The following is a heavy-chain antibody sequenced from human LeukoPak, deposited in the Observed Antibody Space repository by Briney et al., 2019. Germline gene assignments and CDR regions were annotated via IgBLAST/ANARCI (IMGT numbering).Heavy chain of an antibody. D-gene: IGHD6-19*01. CDR1: DGSISTYY. CDR3: ARLRGIAVAGLDYYYYYGMDV. CDR2: IYYSGST. V-gene: IGHV4-59*12. J-gene: IGHJ6*02. Sequence: KPSETLSLTCTVSDGSISTYYWSWIQQPPGKGLEGIGYIYYSGSTNYNPSLKSRVTISVDTSKNQFSLKLSSVTAADTAVYYCARLRGIAVAGLDYYYYYGMDVWGQGTTVTVSS.